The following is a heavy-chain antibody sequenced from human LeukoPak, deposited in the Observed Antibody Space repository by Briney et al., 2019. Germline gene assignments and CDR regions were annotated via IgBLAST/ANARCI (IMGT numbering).Heavy chain of an antibody. CDR1: GYTFTGYY. D-gene: IGHD7-27*01. J-gene: IGHJ3*02. V-gene: IGHV1-2*02. CDR2: INPNSGGT. CDR3: ARVFGVTGALDAFDI. Sequence: ASVKVSCKASGYTFTGYYMHWVRQAPGQGLEWMGWINPNSGGTNYAQKFQGRVTMTRDTSISTAYMELSRLRSDDTAVYYCARVFGVTGALDAFDIWGQGTMVTVSS.